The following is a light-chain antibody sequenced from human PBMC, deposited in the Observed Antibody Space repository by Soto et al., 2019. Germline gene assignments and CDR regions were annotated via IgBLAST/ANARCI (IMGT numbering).Light chain of an antibody. V-gene: IGKV1-39*01. J-gene: IGKJ4*01. CDR1: QSIGTS. CDR3: QQTYSFPLT. CDR2: AAS. Sequence: DIQVTQSPSSLSASVGDRVTLTCRASQSIGTSLNWYHQKPGGAPNLLIFAASSLQGGVPARFSGSGSGTDFTLTINSLQPEDLATYYCQQTYSFPLTFGGGTKVDIK.